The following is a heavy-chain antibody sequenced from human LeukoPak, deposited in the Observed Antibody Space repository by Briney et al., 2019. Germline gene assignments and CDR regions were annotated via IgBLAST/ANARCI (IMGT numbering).Heavy chain of an antibody. V-gene: IGHV3-48*03. CDR2: ISSSGSTI. CDR1: GFTFSTYE. Sequence: PGGSLRLSCEASGFTFSTYEMNWVRQAPGKGLEWVSYISSSGSTIYYADSVKGRFTISRDNAKNSLYLQMNSLRAEDTAVYYCAREGGRRRDYGDSIDYWGQGTLVTVSS. J-gene: IGHJ4*02. D-gene: IGHD4-17*01. CDR3: AREGGRRRDYGDSIDY.